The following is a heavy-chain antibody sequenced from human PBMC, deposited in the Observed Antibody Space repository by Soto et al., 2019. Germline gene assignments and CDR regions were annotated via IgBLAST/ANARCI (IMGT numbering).Heavy chain of an antibody. CDR2: INPNSGGT. V-gene: IGHV1-2*02. CDR3: ARDGYYDFWSGYYTDY. Sequence: CKASGYTFTGYYMHWVRQAPGQGLEWMGWINPNSGGTNYAQKFQGRVTMTRDTSISTAYMELSRLRSDDTAVYYCARDGYYDFWSGYYTDYWGQGTLVTVSS. CDR1: GYTFTGYY. J-gene: IGHJ4*02. D-gene: IGHD3-3*01.